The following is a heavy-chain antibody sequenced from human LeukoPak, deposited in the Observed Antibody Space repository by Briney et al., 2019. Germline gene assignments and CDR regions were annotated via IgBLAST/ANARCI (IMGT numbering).Heavy chain of an antibody. CDR2: IGPNGAST. CDR3: VKDLTGTWSFDY. Sequence: GGSLRLSCSTSGFTFSNHFMHWVRQAPGKGLEYVSSIGPNGASTLYADSVKGRFTISRVNSKNALYLQLTSLRLEDTALYYCVKDLTGTWSFDYWGQGTLVTVSS. CDR1: GFTFSNHF. D-gene: IGHD3-9*01. V-gene: IGHV3-64D*06. J-gene: IGHJ4*02.